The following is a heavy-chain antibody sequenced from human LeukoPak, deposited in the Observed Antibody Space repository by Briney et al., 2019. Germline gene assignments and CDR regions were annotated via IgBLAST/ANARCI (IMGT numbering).Heavy chain of an antibody. Sequence: SETLSLTCTVSGGSISSYYWSWIRQPPGEGLEWIGYIYYSGSTNYNPSLKSRVTISVDTSKNQFSLKLSSVTAADTAVYYCARGTYGSGSYYTVDYWGQGTLVTVSS. CDR2: IYYSGST. V-gene: IGHV4-59*01. CDR1: GGSISSYY. J-gene: IGHJ4*02. D-gene: IGHD3-10*01. CDR3: ARGTYGSGSYYTVDY.